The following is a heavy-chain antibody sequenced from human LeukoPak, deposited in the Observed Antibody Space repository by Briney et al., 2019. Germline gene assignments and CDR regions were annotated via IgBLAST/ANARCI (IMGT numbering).Heavy chain of an antibody. V-gene: IGHV1-2*02. D-gene: IGHD2-15*01. J-gene: IGHJ1*01. CDR3: APMGDIVVVVAASAEYFQH. CDR1: GYTFTGYY. Sequence: ASVKVSCKASGYTFTGYYMHWVRQAPGQGLEWMGWINPNSGGTNYAQKFQGRVTMTRDTSTSTVYMELSSLRSEDTAVYYCAPMGDIVVVVAASAEYFQHWGQGTLVTVSS. CDR2: INPNSGGT.